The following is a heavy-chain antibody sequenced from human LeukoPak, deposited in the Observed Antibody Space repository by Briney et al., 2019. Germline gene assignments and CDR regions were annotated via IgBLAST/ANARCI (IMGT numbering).Heavy chain of an antibody. CDR1: GDSMNIRSFY. CDR2: IHYSGT. J-gene: IGHJ4*02. Sequence: SETLSLTCTVSGDSMNIRSFYWGWIRQPPGKGLEWIGTIHYSGTFYNPSLKSRVTVSEDTSKNQFSLKLSSVTAADTAVYYCARHQLIDWSPAVDYWGQGTLVTVSS. V-gene: IGHV4-39*01. D-gene: IGHD3-9*01. CDR3: ARHQLIDWSPAVDY.